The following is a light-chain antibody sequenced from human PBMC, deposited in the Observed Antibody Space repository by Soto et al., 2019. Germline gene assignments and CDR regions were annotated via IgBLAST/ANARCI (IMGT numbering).Light chain of an antibody. Sequence: ETVVTQSPGTLSLSPGEGATLSCRASQSVDNNYLAWYQQKPGQAPRLLIHGTSNRASGIPDRFSGSGSGTDFTLTISRLEPEDFAVYYCHQYATAPYTFGQGTTLELK. CDR3: HQYATAPYT. CDR2: GTS. CDR1: QSVDNNY. V-gene: IGKV3-20*01. J-gene: IGKJ2*01.